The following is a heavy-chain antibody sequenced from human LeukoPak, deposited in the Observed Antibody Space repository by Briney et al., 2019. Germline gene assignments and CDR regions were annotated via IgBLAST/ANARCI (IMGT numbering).Heavy chain of an antibody. D-gene: IGHD5-12*01. CDR3: AREGVATARALDI. CDR1: GDTISSDY. V-gene: IGHV4-4*07. CDR2: INSGGIS. J-gene: IGHJ3*02. Sequence: SETVSLTCIVSGDTISSDYWSWIRQPAGKGLEWIGRINSGGISNYNASLKSRVTMSLDTSKNQFSLSLTSVTAADTAIYYCAREGVATARALDIWGQGTMVTVSS.